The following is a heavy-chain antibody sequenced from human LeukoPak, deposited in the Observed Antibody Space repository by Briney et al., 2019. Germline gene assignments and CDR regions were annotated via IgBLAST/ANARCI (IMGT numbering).Heavy chain of an antibody. V-gene: IGHV3-53*01. CDR3: ARLTADGRLYFVD. J-gene: IGHJ4*02. Sequence: GGSLRLSCAASGFTVNSNYLSWVRQAPGKGLEWVSTLYNTGNTYYANSVKGRFSISRDNSKNILFLQMNSLRAEDTAVYYCARLTADGRLYFVDWGPGTLVTVSS. CDR1: GFTVNSNY. CDR2: LYNTGNT. D-gene: IGHD6-13*01.